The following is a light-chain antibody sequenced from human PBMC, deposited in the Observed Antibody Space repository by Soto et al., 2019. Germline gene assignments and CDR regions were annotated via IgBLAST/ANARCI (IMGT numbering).Light chain of an antibody. CDR2: KSS. Sequence: DIQMTQSPSTLSASVGDRVTITCRARQSISSWLAWYKQKPGKATKLLIYKSSSLESGVPSMFSGSGSGTECRLTVSSLQPDGFASSYCQDYRTYPYTFGEGTTLEIK. CDR1: QSISSW. J-gene: IGKJ2*01. V-gene: IGKV1-5*03. CDR3: QDYRTYPYT.